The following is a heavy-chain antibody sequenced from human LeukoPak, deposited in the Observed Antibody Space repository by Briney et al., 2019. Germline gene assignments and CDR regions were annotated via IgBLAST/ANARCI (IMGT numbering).Heavy chain of an antibody. Sequence: SETLSLTCTVSGGSIGTYYWSWIRRPPEKGLEWIGFIDCSGNTNYNPSLKGRVTLSIDTSKNQFSLKLYSVTATDTAVYYCARDINHNRMVRGVMDWFDPWGQGTLVTVSS. CDR2: IDCSGNT. D-gene: IGHD3-10*01. J-gene: IGHJ5*02. CDR1: GGSIGTYY. CDR3: ARDINHNRMVRGVMDWFDP. V-gene: IGHV4-59*01.